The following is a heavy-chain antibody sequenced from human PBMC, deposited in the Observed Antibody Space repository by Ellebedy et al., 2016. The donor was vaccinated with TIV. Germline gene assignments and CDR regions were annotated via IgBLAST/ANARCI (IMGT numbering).Heavy chain of an antibody. Sequence: GESLKISXQGSGFIFTMHWIGWVRQMPGRGLEWVGIIYPGDSDTRYNPSFEGQVTITADKSTNTAFLQWSSLRASDTAMYYCVRRCCLGCSTTSCSGDAFDVWGQGAMVTVSS. CDR1: GFIFTMHW. J-gene: IGHJ3*01. CDR3: VRRCCLGCSTTSCSGDAFDV. V-gene: IGHV5-51*01. CDR2: IYPGDSDT. D-gene: IGHD5/OR15-5a*01.